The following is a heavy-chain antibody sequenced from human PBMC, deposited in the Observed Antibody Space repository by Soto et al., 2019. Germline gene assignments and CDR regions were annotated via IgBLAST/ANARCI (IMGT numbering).Heavy chain of an antibody. D-gene: IGHD6-6*01. Sequence: PGGSLRLSCAASGFTFDDYAMHWVRQAPGKGLEWVSGISWNSGSIGYADSVKGRFTISRDNAKNSLYLQMNSLRAEDTALYYCAKAGYSSSSFDYFFDYWGQGTLVTVSS. CDR1: GFTFDDYA. CDR2: ISWNSGSI. CDR3: AKAGYSSSSFDYFFDY. J-gene: IGHJ4*02. V-gene: IGHV3-9*01.